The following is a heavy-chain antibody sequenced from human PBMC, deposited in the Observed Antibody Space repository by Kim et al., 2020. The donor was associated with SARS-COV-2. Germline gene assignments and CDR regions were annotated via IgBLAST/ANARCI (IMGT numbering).Heavy chain of an antibody. CDR1: GFTFSTSG. J-gene: IGHJ4*02. CDR3: AKSPVGYGYYFDY. V-gene: IGHV3-30*18. Sequence: GGSLRLSCAASGFTFSTSGMHWVRQAPGKGLEWVAVILFDGSNQYYAASVKGRFTISRDISMNTLYLQMNSLRTDDTAVYYCAKSPVGYGYYFDYWVQGTLVTVSS. D-gene: IGHD5-18*01. CDR2: ILFDGSNQ.